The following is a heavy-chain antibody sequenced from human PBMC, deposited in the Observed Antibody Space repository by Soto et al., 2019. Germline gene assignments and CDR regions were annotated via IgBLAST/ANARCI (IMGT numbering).Heavy chain of an antibody. D-gene: IGHD3-3*01. CDR1: GFTFSDYY. Sequence: QVQLVESGGGSVKPGRSLRLSCAASGFTFSDYYMAWIRQAPGKGLEWVAYISDSGNSIFYANSVKGRFTISRDNVKNSLYLEMNCLRAGDTAVYYCSRDYDFWSGALDYWGQGTLVTVFS. J-gene: IGHJ4*02. CDR2: ISDSGNSI. V-gene: IGHV3-11*01. CDR3: SRDYDFWSGALDY.